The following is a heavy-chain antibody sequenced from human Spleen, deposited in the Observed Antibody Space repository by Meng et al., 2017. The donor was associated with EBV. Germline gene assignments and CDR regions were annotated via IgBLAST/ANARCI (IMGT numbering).Heavy chain of an antibody. Sequence: QVHLVQSGAEVKKPGASVKVSCKASGYTFTSYGLSWVRQAPGQGLEWMGRINPNSGGTKFAQRFQGRVTMTRDTSISTAYMEVSSLTSDDTAVYYCASDSGSGAFDYWGQGTLVTVSS. CDR2: INPNSGGT. V-gene: IGHV1-2*06. J-gene: IGHJ4*02. CDR3: ASDSGSGAFDY. CDR1: GYTFTSYG. D-gene: IGHD3-10*01.